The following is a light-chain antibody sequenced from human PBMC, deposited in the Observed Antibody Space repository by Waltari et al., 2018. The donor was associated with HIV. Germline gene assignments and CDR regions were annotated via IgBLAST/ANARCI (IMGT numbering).Light chain of an antibody. CDR3: QAWGSSTSGV. V-gene: IGLV3-1*01. CDR2: QDN. CDR1: ELGDKY. J-gene: IGLJ3*02. Sequence: SYEVTQPPSVAVSPGQTASITCSGYELGDKYTCWYQQKPGQSPLLVIYQDNKRPSGVPARVSGSSSGHTATLTISGTLPMDEADYYCQAWGSSTSGVFGTGTKLTVL.